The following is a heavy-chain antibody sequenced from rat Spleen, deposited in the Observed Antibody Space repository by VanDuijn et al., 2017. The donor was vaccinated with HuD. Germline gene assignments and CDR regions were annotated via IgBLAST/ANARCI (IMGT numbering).Heavy chain of an antibody. V-gene: IGHV5-25*01. CDR2: IPPGGDKA. CDR1: GFTFSDYY. J-gene: IGHJ2*01. Sequence: EVQLVESDGGLVQPGRSLKLSCAASGFTFSDYYMAWARQAPTKGLEWVASIPPGGDKAYYRYSVQGRFTISREDAKSTLYLQMDSLRSEDTATYYCARHGTINTMVRYYFDYWGQGDMVTVSS. D-gene: IGHD1-1*01. CDR3: ARHGTINTMVRYYFDY.